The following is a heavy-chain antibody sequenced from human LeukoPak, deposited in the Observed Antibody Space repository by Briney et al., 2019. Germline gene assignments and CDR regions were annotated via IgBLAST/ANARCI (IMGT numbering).Heavy chain of an antibody. CDR3: AKEGDTWEGGDDYNYGRGESHFDY. J-gene: IGHJ4*02. V-gene: IGHV3-23*01. CDR2: ISGSGGST. Sequence: PGGALRLSCAASGFTFSSYAMSWVRQAPGKGLEWVSAISGSGGSTYYADSVKGRLTISRDNSKNTLYLQMNSLRAEDTAVYYCAKEGDTWEGGDDYNYGRGESHFDYWGQGTLVTVSS. CDR1: GFTFSSYA. D-gene: IGHD5-24*01.